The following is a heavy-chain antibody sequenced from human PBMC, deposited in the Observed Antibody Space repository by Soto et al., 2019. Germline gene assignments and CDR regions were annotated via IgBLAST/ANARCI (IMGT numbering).Heavy chain of an antibody. J-gene: IGHJ6*02. Sequence: QEQLVESGGGVVQPGRSLRLSCVASGFMFSSYAMHWVRQAPGKGLEGVAVISYGGSKKYYTDSVKGRYTISRDDSKNTLYLQMNSLRVEDTAVYYRARAPHGMDVWGQGTTVTVSS. CDR2: ISYGGSKK. CDR1: GFMFSSYA. CDR3: ARAPHGMDV. V-gene: IGHV3-30-3*01.